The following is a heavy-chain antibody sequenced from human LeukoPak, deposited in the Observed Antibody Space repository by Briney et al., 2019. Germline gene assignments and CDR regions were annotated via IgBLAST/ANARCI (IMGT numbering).Heavy chain of an antibody. V-gene: IGHV4-4*07. CDR3: ARQSQYSGYQAPDY. CDR2: IYTSGST. D-gene: IGHD5-12*01. CDR1: GGSISSYY. Sequence: PSETLSLTCTVSGGSISSYYWSWIRQPAGKGLEWIGRIYTSGSTNYNPSLKSRATISVDTTKNQFSLKLSSVTAADTAVYYCARQSQYSGYQAPDYWGQGTLVTVSS. J-gene: IGHJ4*02.